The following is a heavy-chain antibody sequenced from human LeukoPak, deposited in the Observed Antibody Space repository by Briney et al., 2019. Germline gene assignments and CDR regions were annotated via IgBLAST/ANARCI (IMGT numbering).Heavy chain of an antibody. J-gene: IGHJ5*02. V-gene: IGHV1-8*01. CDR3: ARGGIKYSGYDP. Sequence: ASVKVSCKASGYTFTSYDINWVRQATGQGLEWMGWMNPNSGNTGYAQKFQGRVTMTRNTSISTAYMELSSLRSEDTAVYYRARGGIKYSGYDPWGQGTLVTVSS. CDR2: MNPNSGNT. CDR1: GYTFTSYD. D-gene: IGHD5-12*01.